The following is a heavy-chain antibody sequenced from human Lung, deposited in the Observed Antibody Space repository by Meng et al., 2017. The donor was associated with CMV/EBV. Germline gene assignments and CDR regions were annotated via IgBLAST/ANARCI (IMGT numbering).Heavy chain of an antibody. V-gene: IGHV1-69*02. CDR3: ARAWSIMTAHFDY. J-gene: IGHJ4*02. Sequence: KASGGTFTSYTLNWVRQAPGQGLEWMGRIIPLIDMTNYAQKFQGRVTITADKSTSTTYMELSSLRSEDTAVYYCARAWSIMTAHFDYWGQGTLVTVSS. CDR2: IIPLIDMT. D-gene: IGHD3-3*01. CDR1: GGTFTSYT.